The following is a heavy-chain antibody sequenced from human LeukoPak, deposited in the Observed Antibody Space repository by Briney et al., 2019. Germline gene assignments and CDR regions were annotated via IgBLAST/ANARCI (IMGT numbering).Heavy chain of an antibody. CDR1: GGSISSCY. Sequence: SETLSLTCTVSGGSISSCYWSWIRQPAGKGLEWIGRIYTSGSTNYNPSLKSRVTMSVDTSKNQFSLKLSSVTAADTAVYYCARDTKDIVVVPAAPATAFDIWGQGTMVTVSS. J-gene: IGHJ3*02. D-gene: IGHD2-2*01. V-gene: IGHV4-4*07. CDR2: IYTSGST. CDR3: ARDTKDIVVVPAAPATAFDI.